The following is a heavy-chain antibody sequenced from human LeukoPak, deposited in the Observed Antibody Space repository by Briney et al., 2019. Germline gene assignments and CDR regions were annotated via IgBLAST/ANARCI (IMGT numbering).Heavy chain of an antibody. CDR3: ADSDGYYYDV. Sequence: GGSLRLSCVASGFTSEFTFSYYAMHWVRQAPGKGLEWVAFISNDGGNRYFANSVKGRFTISRDNSKNTVYLQMNSLGAEDTAVYYCADSDGYYYDVWGQGTLVTVS. D-gene: IGHD2-15*01. V-gene: IGHV3-30-3*01. CDR1: GFTSEFTFSYYA. J-gene: IGHJ4*02. CDR2: ISNDGGNR.